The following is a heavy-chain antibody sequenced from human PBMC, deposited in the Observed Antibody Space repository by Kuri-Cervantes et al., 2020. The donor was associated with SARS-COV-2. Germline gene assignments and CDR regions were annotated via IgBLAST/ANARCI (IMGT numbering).Heavy chain of an antibody. CDR3: AKGVVNFDY. V-gene: IGHV4-4*07. Sequence: SETLSLTCTVSGGSISSYYWSWIRQPAGKGLGWIGRIYTSGSTNYNPSLKSRVTMSVDTSKNQFSLKLSSVTAADTAVYYCAKGVVNFDYWGQGTLVTVSS. CDR1: GGSISSYY. CDR2: IYTSGST. J-gene: IGHJ4*02. D-gene: IGHD2-2*01.